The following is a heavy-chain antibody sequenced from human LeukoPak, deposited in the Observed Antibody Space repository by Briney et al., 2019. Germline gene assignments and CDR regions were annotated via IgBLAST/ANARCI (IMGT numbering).Heavy chain of an antibody. J-gene: IGHJ6*03. CDR3: ARGSQILSGWFEYYYYYMDV. CDR1: GGTFSTYA. D-gene: IGHD2-15*01. Sequence: SVKVSCKASGGTFSTYAINWVRQAPGQGLEWMGGIIPIFDTPNYAQKFQGRVTITADKSTSTAYMELSSLRSEDTAVYFCARGSQILSGWFEYYYYYMDVWGKGTTVTISS. V-gene: IGHV1-69*06. CDR2: IIPIFDTP.